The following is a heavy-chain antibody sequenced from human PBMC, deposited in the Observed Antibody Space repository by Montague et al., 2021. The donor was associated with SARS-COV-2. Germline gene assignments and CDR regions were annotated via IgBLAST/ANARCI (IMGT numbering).Heavy chain of an antibody. Sequence: CAISGDRVSSNTAAWNWIRQSPSRGLEWLGRTYYRSKWYYDYAVSVKSRMTISPDTSKNQFSLQLSSVTPEDRAVYYCVRDPRYSLSWSFDYWGQGTLVTVSS. V-gene: IGHV6-1*01. J-gene: IGHJ4*02. CDR1: GDRVSSNTAA. CDR2: TYYRSKWYY. CDR3: VRDPRYSLSWSFDY. D-gene: IGHD6-13*01.